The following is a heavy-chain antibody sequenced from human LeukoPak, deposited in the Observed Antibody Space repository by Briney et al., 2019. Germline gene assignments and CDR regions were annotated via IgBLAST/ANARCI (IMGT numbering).Heavy chain of an antibody. V-gene: IGHV3-7*03. CDR1: GFTVSCNY. CDR2: INQDGSEK. J-gene: IGHJ4*02. CDR3: ASGYYELVY. D-gene: IGHD3-22*01. Sequence: PGGSLRLSCATSGFTVSCNYMSWVRQAPGKGLEWVANINQDGSEKYYVDSLKGRFTISRDNAKNSLYLQMNSLRAEDTAVYYCASGYYELVYWGQGTLVTVSS.